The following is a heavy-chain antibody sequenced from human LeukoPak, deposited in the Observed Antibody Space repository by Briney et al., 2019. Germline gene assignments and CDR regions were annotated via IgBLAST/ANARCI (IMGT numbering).Heavy chain of an antibody. CDR3: ARGGVYYYDSSAGRFDY. J-gene: IGHJ4*02. V-gene: IGHV3-30*02. CDR2: IENDGSNK. CDR1: GFIFSNYG. D-gene: IGHD3-22*01. Sequence: GGSLRLSCAASGFIFSNYGMHWVRQAPGKGLEWVAFIENDGSNKYYTDSVKGRFTISRDNAKNSLYLQMNSLRAEDTAVYYCARGGVYYYDSSAGRFDYWGQGTLVTVSS.